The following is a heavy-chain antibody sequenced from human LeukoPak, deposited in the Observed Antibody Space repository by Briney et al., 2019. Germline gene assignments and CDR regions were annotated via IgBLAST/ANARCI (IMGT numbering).Heavy chain of an antibody. D-gene: IGHD2-2*01. V-gene: IGHV3-33*01. CDR2: IWPDGSNK. J-gene: IGHJ4*02. Sequence: GGSLRLSCAASGFTFNSYGMFWVRQAPGKGLEWVAFIWPDGSNKLYGDSVKGRFAISRDNSKNTVYLQMNSLRAEDTAVYYCARDYCRTTSCLESWGQGTLVTVSS. CDR3: ARDYCRTTSCLES. CDR1: GFTFNSYG.